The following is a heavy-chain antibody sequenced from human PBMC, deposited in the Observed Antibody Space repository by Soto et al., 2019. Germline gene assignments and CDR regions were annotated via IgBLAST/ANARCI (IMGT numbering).Heavy chain of an antibody. CDR1: GFTFSSYA. Sequence: PGGSLRLSCAASGFTFSSYAMHWVRQAPGKGLEWVAVISYDGSNKYYADSVKGRFTISRDNSKNTLCLQMNSLRAEDTAVYYCAREEGDRTLRFGDPHYYYGMDVWGQGTTVTVSS. J-gene: IGHJ6*02. V-gene: IGHV3-30-3*01. CDR2: ISYDGSNK. CDR3: AREEGDRTLRFGDPHYYYGMDV. D-gene: IGHD3-10*01.